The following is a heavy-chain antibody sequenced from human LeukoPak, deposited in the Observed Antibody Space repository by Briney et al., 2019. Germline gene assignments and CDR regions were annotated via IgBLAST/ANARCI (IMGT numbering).Heavy chain of an antibody. CDR2: MNPNSGNT. J-gene: IGHJ4*02. Sequence: ASVKVSCKASGYTFTTYDINWVRQATGQGLEWMGWMNPNSGNTGYAQKFQGRVTTTRNTSISTAYMDLSSLNSEDTAVYYCARGTGYSSSWPPHWGQGTLVTVSS. V-gene: IGHV1-8*03. D-gene: IGHD6-13*01. CDR1: GYTFTTYD. CDR3: ARGTGYSSSWPPH.